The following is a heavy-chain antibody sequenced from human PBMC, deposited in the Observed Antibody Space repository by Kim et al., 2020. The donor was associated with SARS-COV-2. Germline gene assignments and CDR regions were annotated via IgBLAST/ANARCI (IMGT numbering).Heavy chain of an antibody. CDR2: ISSSGRTI. Sequence: GGSLRLSCAASGFTFSSYEMNWVRQAPGKGLEWVSYISSSGRTIYYADSVKGRFTISRDNAKNSLYLQMNSLRAEDTAVYYCAREEGEMATIWDYYYYMDGWGKGTTVTVSS. CDR3: AREEGEMATIWDYYYYMDG. CDR1: GFTFSSYE. D-gene: IGHD5-12*01. J-gene: IGHJ6*03. V-gene: IGHV3-48*03.